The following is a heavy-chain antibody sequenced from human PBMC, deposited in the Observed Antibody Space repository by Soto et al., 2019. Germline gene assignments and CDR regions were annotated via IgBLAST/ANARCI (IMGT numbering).Heavy chain of an antibody. CDR2: ISSSSSYI. Sequence: EVQLVESGGGLVKPGGSLRLSCAVSGFTFSRYSMNWVRQARGKGLEWVSSISSSSSYIYYADSVKGRFTISRDNAKNSLYLQMNSLRAEDTAVYYCAREQLDHLDYWGQGTLVTVSS. CDR1: GFTFSRYS. J-gene: IGHJ4*02. D-gene: IGHD1-1*01. CDR3: AREQLDHLDY. V-gene: IGHV3-21*01.